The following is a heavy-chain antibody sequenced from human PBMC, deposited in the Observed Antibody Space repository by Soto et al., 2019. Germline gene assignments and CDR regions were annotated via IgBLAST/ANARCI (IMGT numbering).Heavy chain of an antibody. V-gene: IGHV3-7*04. CDR2: TNQDGGAK. Sequence: EVPLVESGGGSVQTGGSLRLSCAISEYSGRRDWMNWVRQAPGKGLEWVAHTNQDGGAKYYVDSVKGRFTISRDNVKKSLYLQMNNLRVEDTAVYYCSGGVGDAFWGQGTQVTVSS. J-gene: IGHJ4*02. CDR3: SGGVGDAF. D-gene: IGHD1-26*01. CDR1: EYSGRRDW.